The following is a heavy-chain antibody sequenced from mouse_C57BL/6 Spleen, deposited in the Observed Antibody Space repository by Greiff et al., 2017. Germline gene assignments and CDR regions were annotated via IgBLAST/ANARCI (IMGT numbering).Heavy chain of an antibody. CDR3: ARDYGAWFAY. CDR1: GYTFTSYT. J-gene: IGHJ3*01. D-gene: IGHD2-4*01. V-gene: IGHV1-4*01. Sequence: VKLVESGAELARPGASVKMSCKASGYTFTSYTMHWVKQRPGQGLEWIGYINPSSGYTKYNQKFKDKATLTADKSSSTAYMQLSSLTSEDSAVYYCARDYGAWFAYWGQGTLVTVSA. CDR2: INPSSGYT.